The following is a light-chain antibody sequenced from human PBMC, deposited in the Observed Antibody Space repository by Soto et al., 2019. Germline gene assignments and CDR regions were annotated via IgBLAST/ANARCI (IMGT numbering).Light chain of an antibody. CDR3: SSYTGSSTFV. Sequence: QSALTQPASVSGSPGQSITISCTGTSSDVGGYDYVSWYQQLPGKAPKLLIYDVNNRPSGVSHRFSGSKSGNTASLTISGLQAEDEADYYCSSYTGSSTFVFGTGIKLTVL. CDR2: DVN. V-gene: IGLV2-14*01. J-gene: IGLJ1*01. CDR1: SSDVGGYDY.